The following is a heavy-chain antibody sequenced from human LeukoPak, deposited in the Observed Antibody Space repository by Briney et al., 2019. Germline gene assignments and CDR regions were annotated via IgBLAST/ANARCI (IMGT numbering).Heavy chain of an antibody. CDR3: AKDSGRLGSYPTLGY. CDR2: ISSSSSYI. J-gene: IGHJ4*02. CDR1: GFTFSSYS. V-gene: IGHV3-21*01. Sequence: GGSLRLSCAASGFTFSSYSMNWVRQAPGKGLEWVSSISSSSSYIYYADSVKGRFTISRDNAKNSLYLQMNSLRAEDTAVYYCAKDSGRLGSYPTLGYWGQGTLVTVSS. D-gene: IGHD1-26*01.